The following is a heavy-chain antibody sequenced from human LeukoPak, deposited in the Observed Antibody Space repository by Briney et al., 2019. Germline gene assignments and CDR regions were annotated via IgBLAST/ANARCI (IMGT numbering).Heavy chain of an antibody. CDR3: AKGGYGTQLWWAFDI. D-gene: IGHD5-18*01. V-gene: IGHV3-30*18. J-gene: IGHJ3*02. Sequence: GGSLRLSCAASGFTFSSYDMHWVRQAPGKGLEWVALISYDGSNKYYADSVKGRFTISRDSSKNTLYLQMNSLRPEDTAIYYCAKGGYGTQLWWAFDIWGQGTMVTVSS. CDR1: GFTFSSYD. CDR2: ISYDGSNK.